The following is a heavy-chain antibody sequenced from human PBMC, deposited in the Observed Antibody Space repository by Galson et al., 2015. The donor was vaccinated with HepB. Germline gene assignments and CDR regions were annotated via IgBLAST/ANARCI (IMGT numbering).Heavy chain of an antibody. J-gene: IGHJ2*01. D-gene: IGHD4-17*01. CDR2: ISYTGSYT. CDR3: VRPRGAGAGDYQNWYFDL. V-gene: IGHV3-30-3*01. CDR1: GSSFNYFP. Sequence: SLSLPRAASGSSFNYFPMHWVRQAPGKGLEWVAVISYTGSYTAYAVFGRGRFTISRDNCQNALYLQMNSLRVEDTALYYCVRPRGAGAGDYQNWYFDLWGRGTLVTVSS.